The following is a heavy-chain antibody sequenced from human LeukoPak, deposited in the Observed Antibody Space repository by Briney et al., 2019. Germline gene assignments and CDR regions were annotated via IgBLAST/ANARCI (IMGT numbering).Heavy chain of an antibody. D-gene: IGHD6-13*01. V-gene: IGHV1-69*06. CDR1: GGTFSSYA. J-gene: IGHJ4*02. Sequence: ASVKVSCKASGGTFSSYAISWVRQAPGQGLERMGGIIPIFGTANYAQKFQGRVTITADKSTSTAYMELSSLRSEDTAVYYCARKRSGIAAAENWGQGTLVTVSS. CDR2: IIPIFGTA. CDR3: ARKRSGIAAAEN.